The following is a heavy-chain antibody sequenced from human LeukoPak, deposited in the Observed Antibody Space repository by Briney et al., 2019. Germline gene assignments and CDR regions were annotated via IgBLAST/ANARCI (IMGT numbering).Heavy chain of an antibody. CDR1: GFTFSSYA. D-gene: IGHD1-1*01. CDR3: AKGNWNDALGYFDY. CDR2: ISGSGYGT. Sequence: GGSLRLSCAASGFTFSSYAMSWVRQAPGKGLEWVSGISGSGYGTYYADSAKGRFTISRDNSKSTLYLQINSLRAEDTAVYYCAKGNWNDALGYFDYWGQGTLVTVSS. J-gene: IGHJ4*02. V-gene: IGHV3-23*01.